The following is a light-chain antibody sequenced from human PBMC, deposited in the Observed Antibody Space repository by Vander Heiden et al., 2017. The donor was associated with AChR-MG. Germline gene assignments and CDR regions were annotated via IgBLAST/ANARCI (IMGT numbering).Light chain of an antibody. J-gene: IGKJ2*01. CDR2: AAS. Sequence: DIQMTQSPSSLSASVGDRVTITCRASQIISSYLNWYQQKPGKAPKLLIYAASSLQSRVPSRFSGSGSGTDFTPTISRLQPEDFATYYCQQSDSTPVTFGQGTKLEIK. CDR1: QIISSY. V-gene: IGKV1-39*01. CDR3: QQSDSTPVT.